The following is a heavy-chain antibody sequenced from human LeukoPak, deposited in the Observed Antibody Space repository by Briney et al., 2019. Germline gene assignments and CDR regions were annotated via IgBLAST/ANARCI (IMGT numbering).Heavy chain of an antibody. Sequence: PGGCLRLSCATSGFIFNTYRMNWVRQAPGKGLEWVSSISSRSNYVYYADSVKGRFTISRDSARNSLYLQMNSLRAEDTAAYYCAGWREQYCSGGSCYADAFDIWGQGTMVTVSS. D-gene: IGHD2-15*01. CDR1: GFIFNTYR. V-gene: IGHV3-21*01. J-gene: IGHJ3*02. CDR3: AGWREQYCSGGSCYADAFDI. CDR2: ISSRSNYV.